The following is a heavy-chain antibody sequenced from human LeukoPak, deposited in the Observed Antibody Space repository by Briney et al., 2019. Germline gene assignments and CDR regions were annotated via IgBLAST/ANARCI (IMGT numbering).Heavy chain of an antibody. V-gene: IGHV4-59*01. Sequence: SETLSPTCTVSGGSINNYYWSWIRQPPGKGLEWIGYIYYRGSTNYNPSLKSRVTFSVDTSKNQFSLKLNSVTAAVTAVYYCARGGDYGDLRYFDYWGQGTLVTVSS. CDR3: ARGGDYGDLRYFDY. D-gene: IGHD4-17*01. J-gene: IGHJ4*02. CDR2: IYYRGST. CDR1: GGSINNYY.